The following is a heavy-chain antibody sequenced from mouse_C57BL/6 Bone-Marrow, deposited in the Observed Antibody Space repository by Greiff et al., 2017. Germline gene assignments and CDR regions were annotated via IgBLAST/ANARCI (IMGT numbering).Heavy chain of an antibody. J-gene: IGHJ1*03. Sequence: QVQLQQPGAELVMPGASVKLSCKASGYTFTSYWMHWVKQRPGQGLEWIGEIDPSDSYTNYNQKFKGKSTLTVDKSSSTAYMQLSSLPSEDSAVYYCARLCTTGVYWYFDVWGTGTTVTVSS. CDR2: IDPSDSYT. V-gene: IGHV1-69*01. CDR3: ARLCTTGVYWYFDV. CDR1: GYTFTSYW. D-gene: IGHD1-1*01.